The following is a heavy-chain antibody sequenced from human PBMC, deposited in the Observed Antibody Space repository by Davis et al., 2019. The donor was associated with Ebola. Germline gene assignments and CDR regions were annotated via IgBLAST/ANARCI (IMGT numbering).Heavy chain of an antibody. Sequence: GGSLRLSCAASGFTFSSYDMHWVRQATGKGLEWVSAIDTAGDTYYPGSVKGRFTISRENAKNSLYLQMNSLRAGDTAVYYCARASHFYYGSGSFDYWGQGTLVTVSS. CDR3: ARASHFYYGSGSFDY. J-gene: IGHJ4*02. D-gene: IGHD3-10*01. V-gene: IGHV3-13*01. CDR2: IDTAGDT. CDR1: GFTFSSYD.